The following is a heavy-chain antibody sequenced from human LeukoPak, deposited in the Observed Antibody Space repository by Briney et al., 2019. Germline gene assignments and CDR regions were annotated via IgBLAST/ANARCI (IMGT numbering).Heavy chain of an antibody. CDR3: ARRYFDC. V-gene: IGHV3-7*03. J-gene: IGHJ4*02. CDR2: IKQDGSEK. CDR1: GFTFSSYA. Sequence: GSLRLSCAASGFTFSSYAMSWVRQAPGKGLEWVANIKQDGSEKYYVDSVKGRFTISRDNAKNSLYLQMNSLRAEDTAVYYCARRYFDCWGQGTLVTVSS.